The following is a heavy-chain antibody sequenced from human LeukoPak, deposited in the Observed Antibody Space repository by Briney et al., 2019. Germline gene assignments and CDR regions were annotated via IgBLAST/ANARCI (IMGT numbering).Heavy chain of an antibody. J-gene: IGHJ5*02. CDR3: ARQYYYDSSGPGGFDP. D-gene: IGHD3-22*01. V-gene: IGHV4-39*01. CDR2: INYSGST. Sequence: PSETLSLTCTVSGGSISSSSYYWGWIRQPPGKGLEWIGSINYSGSTYYHPSLKSRVTISVDTSKNQFSLQLSSVTAADTAVYYCARQYYYDSSGPGGFDPWGQGTLVTVSS. CDR1: GGSISSSSYY.